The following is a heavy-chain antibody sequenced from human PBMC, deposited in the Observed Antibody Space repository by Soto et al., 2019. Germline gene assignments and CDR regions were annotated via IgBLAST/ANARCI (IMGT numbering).Heavy chain of an antibody. J-gene: IGHJ6*01. CDR1: GFSFDDYA. V-gene: IGHV3-9*01. D-gene: IGHD2-15*01. Sequence: EVQLVESGGGLEQPGRSLRLSCAASGFSFDDYAMHWVRQAPGKGLEWVSGISWNGGRIDYADAVKGRFTISRDNARNSLYLQMNSPRAEDTALYYCAKDIESNILYYGMDVWGQGTTVTVSS. CDR2: ISWNGGRI. CDR3: AKDIESNILYYGMDV.